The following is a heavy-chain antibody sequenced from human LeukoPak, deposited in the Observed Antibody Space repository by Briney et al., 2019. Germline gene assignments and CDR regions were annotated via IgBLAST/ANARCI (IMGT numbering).Heavy chain of an antibody. V-gene: IGHV1-69*13. J-gene: IGHJ1*01. D-gene: IGHD2-2*01. CDR2: IIPIFGTA. CDR1: GGTFSSYA. Sequence: SVKVSCKASGGTFSSYAISWVRQAPGQGLEWMGGIIPIFGTANYAQKFEGRVTITADESTSTAYMELSSLRSEDTAVYYCARDLLPAGYCSSTSRSTGVLQHWGQGTLVTVSS. CDR3: ARDLLPAGYCSSTSRSTGVLQH.